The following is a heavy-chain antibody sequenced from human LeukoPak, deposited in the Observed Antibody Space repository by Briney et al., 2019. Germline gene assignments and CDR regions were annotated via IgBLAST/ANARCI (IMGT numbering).Heavy chain of an antibody. J-gene: IGHJ4*02. CDR3: ARAKIGSGYDQDLDY. D-gene: IGHD5-12*01. CDR2: INPAGAGT. CDR1: GYTFTDYY. V-gene: IGHV1-2*02. Sequence: GASVKVSCKASGYTFTDYYIHWVRQAPGQGLEWMGWINPAGAGTNYAQNFQGRVTMTSDTSISTAYMELSSLTSDDTAVYYCARAKIGSGYDQDLDYWGQGTLVTVSS.